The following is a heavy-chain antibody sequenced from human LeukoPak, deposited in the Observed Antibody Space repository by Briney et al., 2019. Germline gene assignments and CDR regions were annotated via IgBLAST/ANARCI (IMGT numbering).Heavy chain of an antibody. J-gene: IGHJ4*02. CDR3: ARSITGTRSKFDY. CDR2: MSNSGST. CDR1: GGSISSYY. V-gene: IGHV4-4*08. Sequence: SETLSLTCTVSGGSISSYYWSWIRQPPGKGLEWIGYMSNSGSTNYNPSLKSRVTVSVDTSKDQFSLKLSSVTAADTAVYYCARSITGTRSKFDYWGQGTLVTVSS. D-gene: IGHD1/OR15-1a*01.